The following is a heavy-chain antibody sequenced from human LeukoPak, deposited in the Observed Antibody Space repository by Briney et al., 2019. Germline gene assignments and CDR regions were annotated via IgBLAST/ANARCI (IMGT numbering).Heavy chain of an antibody. CDR1: GDSISSNYW. Sequence: SETLSLTCAVSGDSISSNYWWTWVRQPPGKGLEWIGEIHHSGSTNYSPSLKSRATISVDYSRNQFSLGLCSVTAADTAVYYCARGIPGYFGTSGYYYEYWGQGTLVTVSS. J-gene: IGHJ4*02. CDR2: IHHSGST. V-gene: IGHV4-4*02. CDR3: ARGIPGYFGTSGYYYEY. D-gene: IGHD3-22*01.